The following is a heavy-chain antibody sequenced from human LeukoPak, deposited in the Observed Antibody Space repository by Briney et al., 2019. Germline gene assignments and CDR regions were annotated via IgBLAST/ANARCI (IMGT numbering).Heavy chain of an antibody. V-gene: IGHV3-7*01. CDR2: IKQDGSEK. D-gene: IGHD3-22*01. J-gene: IGHJ4*02. Sequence: GGSLRLSCAASGFTLSSYWLSWVRQAPGKGLEWVANIKQDGSEKYYVDSVKGRFTISRDNAKNSLYLQMNSLRAEDTAVYYCASQYYYDSSGYHYYFDYWGQGTLVTVSS. CDR3: ASQYYYDSSGYHYYFDY. CDR1: GFTLSSYW.